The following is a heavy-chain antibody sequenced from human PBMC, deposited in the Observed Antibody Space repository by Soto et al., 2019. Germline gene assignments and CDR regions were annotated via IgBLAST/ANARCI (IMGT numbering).Heavy chain of an antibody. CDR2: IYHSGNT. CDR1: GGSISSGGYS. V-gene: IGHV4-30-2*01. CDR3: ARAGSGYSTSWDCVEY. J-gene: IGHJ4*02. D-gene: IGHD6-13*01. Sequence: QLQLQESGSGLVEPSQTLSLTCAVSGGSISSGGYSWSWIRQPPGKGLEWIGYIYHSGNTHYSQALKRRVIISLDRSKNQFSLKLTSVTAADTAVYYCARAGSGYSTSWDCVEYWGQGILVTVSS.